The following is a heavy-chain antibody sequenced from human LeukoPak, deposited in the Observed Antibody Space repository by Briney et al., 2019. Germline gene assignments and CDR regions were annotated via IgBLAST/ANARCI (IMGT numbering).Heavy chain of an antibody. CDR2: IIPIFGTA. J-gene: IGHJ3*02. D-gene: IGHD5-24*01. CDR3: ARGSPVEMATADAFDI. Sequence: ASVKVSCKASGGTFSSYAISWVRQAPGQGLEWMGGIIPIFGTANYAQKFQGRVTITTDESTSTAYMELSSLRSEDTAVYYCARGSPVEMATADAFDIWGQGQWSPSLQ. V-gene: IGHV1-69*05. CDR1: GGTFSSYA.